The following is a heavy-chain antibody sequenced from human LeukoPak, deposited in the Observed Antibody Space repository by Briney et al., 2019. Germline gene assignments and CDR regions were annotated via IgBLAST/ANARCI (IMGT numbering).Heavy chain of an antibody. CDR2: IDEGGSTT. Sequence: GGSLRLSCAASGFSFSSYWMYWVRQAPGKGLVWVSRIDEGGSTTSYADSVKGRFTISRDNAKNTVYLQMNSLRGEDTAIYYCTRSGGLDVGGQGATVTVSS. D-gene: IGHD6-25*01. V-gene: IGHV3-74*01. J-gene: IGHJ6*02. CDR3: TRSGGLDV. CDR1: GFSFSSYW.